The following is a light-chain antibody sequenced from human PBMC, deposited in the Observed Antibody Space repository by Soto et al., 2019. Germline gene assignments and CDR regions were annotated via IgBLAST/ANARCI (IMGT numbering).Light chain of an antibody. CDR3: QQYFGYPYT. J-gene: IGKJ2*01. CDR1: HDVSNY. Sequence: AIRMTQSPSAFSASTGDRVTITCRASHDVSNYLVWYQQKPGKAPELLIYAASTLQSGVPSRFSGSGSGTDFTLTINCLQSEDFATYYCQQYFGYPYTFGQGTKLEIK. CDR2: AAS. V-gene: IGKV1-8*01.